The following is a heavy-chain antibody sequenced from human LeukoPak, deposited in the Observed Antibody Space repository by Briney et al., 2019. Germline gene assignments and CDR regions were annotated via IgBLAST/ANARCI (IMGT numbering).Heavy chain of an antibody. J-gene: IGHJ4*02. V-gene: IGHV3-23*01. CDR3: AKGPFGYSSGWYWYFDY. D-gene: IGHD6-19*01. CDR2: ISGSGGST. CDR1: GFTFSSYA. Sequence: RGSLRLSCAASGFTFSSYAMSWVRQAPGKGLEWVSAISGSGGSTYYADSVKGRFTISRDNSKNTLYLQMNSLRAEDTAVYYCAKGPFGYSSGWYWYFDYWGQGTLVTVSS.